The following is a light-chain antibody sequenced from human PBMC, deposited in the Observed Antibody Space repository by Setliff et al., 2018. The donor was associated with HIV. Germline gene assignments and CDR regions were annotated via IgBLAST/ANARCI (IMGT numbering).Light chain of an antibody. CDR2: DDS. CDR3: QVWDRGSDHFV. CDR1: NIGSKT. Sequence: SYELTQPPSVSVAPGKTARITCGGNNIGSKTVHWYQQKPGQAPVLVVYDDSDRPSGIPERFSGSNSENTATLTIGRVEAGDGADYYCQVWDRGSDHFVFGTGTKVTVL. J-gene: IGLJ1*01. V-gene: IGLV3-21*03.